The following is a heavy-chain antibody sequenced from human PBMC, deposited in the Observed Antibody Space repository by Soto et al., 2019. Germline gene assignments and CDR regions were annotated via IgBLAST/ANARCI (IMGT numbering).Heavy chain of an antibody. CDR1: GFTFSSYS. CDR3: ARADFDWLSLDYGMDV. CDR2: ISSSSSYI. Sequence: PGGSLRLSCAASGFTFSSYSMNWVRQAPGKGLEWVSSISSSSSYIYYADSVKGRFTISRDNAKNSLYLQMNSLRAEDTAVYYCARADFDWLSLDYGMDVWGQGTTVTVSS. D-gene: IGHD3-9*01. V-gene: IGHV3-21*01. J-gene: IGHJ6*02.